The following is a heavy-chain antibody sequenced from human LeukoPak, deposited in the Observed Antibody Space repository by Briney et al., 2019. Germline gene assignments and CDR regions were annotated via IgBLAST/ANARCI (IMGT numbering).Heavy chain of an antibody. V-gene: IGHV4-59*01. J-gene: IGHJ4*02. Sequence: PSETLSLTCTVSGGSISSYYWSWIRQPPGKGLEWIGYIYYSGSTNYNPPLKSRVTISVDTSKNQFSLKLSSVTAADTAVYYCARVASYGHKADYWGQGTLVTVSS. D-gene: IGHD5-18*01. CDR3: ARVASYGHKADY. CDR2: IYYSGST. CDR1: GGSISSYY.